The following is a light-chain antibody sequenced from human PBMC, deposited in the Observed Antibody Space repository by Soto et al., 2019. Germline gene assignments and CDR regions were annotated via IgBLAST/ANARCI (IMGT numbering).Light chain of an antibody. CDR2: GTS. CDR3: QQYGTSPRT. V-gene: IGKV3-20*01. CDR1: QSVTSNY. J-gene: IGKJ1*01. Sequence: EIVLTQSPGTLSLSPGERATLSCRASQSVTSNYLAWYQQKPGQAPRLLIYGTSSRATRIPDRFSGSGSGTDFNLTISRLEPEDFAVYYCQQYGTSPRTFGQGTKVEIK.